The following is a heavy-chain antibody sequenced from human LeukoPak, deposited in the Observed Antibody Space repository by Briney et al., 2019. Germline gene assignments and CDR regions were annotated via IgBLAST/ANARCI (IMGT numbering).Heavy chain of an antibody. J-gene: IGHJ6*02. Sequence: SESLSLICSVSGDSIRTYYWNWIRQPAGKGLEWIGRNYSSGSTNYNPSLKSRVTISLDKSKNQFSLQLNTVTAADTAVYYCARGGRGSGDYYYYYGMDVWGQGATVTVS. CDR1: GDSIRTYY. V-gene: IGHV4-4*07. D-gene: IGHD2-15*01. CDR2: NYSSGST. CDR3: ARGGRGSGDYYYYYGMDV.